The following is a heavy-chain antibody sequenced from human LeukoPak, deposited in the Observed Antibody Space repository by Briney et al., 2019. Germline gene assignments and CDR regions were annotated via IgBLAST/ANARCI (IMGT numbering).Heavy chain of an antibody. Sequence: GGSLRLSCAASGFTFSSYAMSWVRQAPGKGLEWVSAISGSGGSTYYADSVKGRFTISRDNSKNTMDLQMNSLRAEDTALYYCVKDTIGYYQPFDVWGQGTLVTVSS. D-gene: IGHD3-22*01. CDR1: GFTFSSYA. CDR2: ISGSGGST. V-gene: IGHV3-23*01. CDR3: VKDTIGYYQPFDV. J-gene: IGHJ4*02.